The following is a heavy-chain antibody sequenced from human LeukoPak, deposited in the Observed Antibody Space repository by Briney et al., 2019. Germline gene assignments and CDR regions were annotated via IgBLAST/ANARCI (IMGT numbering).Heavy chain of an antibody. V-gene: IGHV3-74*03. CDR1: GFTFSRHW. Sequence: GGSLRLSCAASGFTFSRHWMHWVRQAPGKGLVWVSRVNADGSSTTYADSVKGRFTISRDNDKDTLYLQMNSLRAEDTAGYYCARDPYGSELDYWGQGTLVTVSS. CDR3: ARDPYGSELDY. D-gene: IGHD3-10*01. J-gene: IGHJ4*02. CDR2: VNADGSST.